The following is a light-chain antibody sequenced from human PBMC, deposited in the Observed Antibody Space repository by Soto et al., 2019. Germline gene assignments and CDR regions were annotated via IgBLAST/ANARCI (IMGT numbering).Light chain of an antibody. CDR3: QQYSRLWT. Sequence: DIQMTQSPPTLSASVGDKVTISCRATQNIDNWLAWYQQKPGKAPNLLHYDAFVLENGVPSRFSGSGSGTEFTLTISSLQPEDFATYYCQQYSRLWTFGQGTKVEIK. CDR1: QNIDNW. J-gene: IGKJ1*01. CDR2: DAF. V-gene: IGKV1-5*01.